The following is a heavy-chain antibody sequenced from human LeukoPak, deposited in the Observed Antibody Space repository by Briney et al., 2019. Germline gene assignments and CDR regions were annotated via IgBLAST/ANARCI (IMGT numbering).Heavy chain of an antibody. CDR3: APGYCSSSSCTHYFDY. CDR1: GFTFSTYS. Sequence: GSLRLSCAASGFTFSTYSMNWVRQAPGKGLEWVSYISSSSNTIYYADSVKGRFTVSRDNAKNSLYLQMNSPRVEDTAVYYCAPGYCSSSSCTHYFDYWSQGTLVTVSS. J-gene: IGHJ4*02. V-gene: IGHV3-48*01. D-gene: IGHD2-2*01. CDR2: ISSSSNTI.